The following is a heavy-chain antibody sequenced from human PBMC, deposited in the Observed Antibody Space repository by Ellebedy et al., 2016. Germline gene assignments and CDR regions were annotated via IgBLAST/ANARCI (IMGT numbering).Heavy chain of an antibody. D-gene: IGHD6-6*01. Sequence: GSLRLSCSVSGDSISSYYWSWIRQPPGKGLEWIGEINHSGSTNYNPSLKRRVTISIDTSKNQFSLNLSSVTAADTAVYYCARGKTNLYRSIAARPYDYWGQGTLVTVSS. J-gene: IGHJ4*02. CDR1: GDSISSYY. CDR3: ARGKTNLYRSIAARPYDY. CDR2: INHSGST. V-gene: IGHV4-34*01.